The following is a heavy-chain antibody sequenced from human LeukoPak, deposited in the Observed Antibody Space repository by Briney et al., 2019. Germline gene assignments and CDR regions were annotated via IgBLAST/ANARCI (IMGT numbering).Heavy chain of an antibody. V-gene: IGHV4-61*01. J-gene: IGHJ4*02. Sequence: SETLSLTCAVSGVSINTCCYYWAWLRQPPGKGLEWFGYKYYSGSTSYNSSLRSRLTISEDSSKKQFSLRLTSVTAADTAVYYCARGRSYGFDFDSWGPGTLVIVSS. CDR3: ARGRSYGFDFDS. CDR1: GVSINTCCYY. D-gene: IGHD5-18*01. CDR2: KYYSGST.